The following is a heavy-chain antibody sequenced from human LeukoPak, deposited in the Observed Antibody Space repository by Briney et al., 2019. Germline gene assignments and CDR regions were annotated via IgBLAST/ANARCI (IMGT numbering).Heavy chain of an antibody. CDR2: MNPNSGNT. CDR3: ARGTITTVRGLIIRFNWFDP. Sequence: ASVKVSCKASGYTFTSYDINWVRQAPGQGLEWMGWMNPNSGNTGSAQKFQGRVTMTRNTSISTAYMELSSLRSEDTAVYYCARGTITTVRGLIIRFNWFDPWGQGTLVTVSS. D-gene: IGHD3-10*01. V-gene: IGHV1-8*01. J-gene: IGHJ5*02. CDR1: GYTFTSYD.